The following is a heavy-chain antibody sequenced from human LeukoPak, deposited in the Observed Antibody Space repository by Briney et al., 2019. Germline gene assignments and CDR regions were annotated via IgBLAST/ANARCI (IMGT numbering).Heavy chain of an antibody. J-gene: IGHJ6*02. CDR1: GFTFSNYW. CDR2: IKGDGGSP. Sequence: GGSLRLSCAASGFTFSNYWMHWVRQAPGKGLVWVSRIKGDGGSPTYADSVKGRFTISRDNAKNSLYLQMNSLRAEDTAVYYCARPFYYDNNGGEGMDVWGQGTTVTVSS. CDR3: ARPFYYDNNGGEGMDV. D-gene: IGHD3-22*01. V-gene: IGHV3-74*01.